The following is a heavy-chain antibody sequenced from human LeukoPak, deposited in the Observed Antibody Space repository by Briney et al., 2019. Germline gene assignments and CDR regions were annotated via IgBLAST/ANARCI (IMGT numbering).Heavy chain of an antibody. CDR1: GGSISSYY. J-gene: IGHJ3*02. V-gene: IGHV4-59*01. CDR3: ARDRGKGSGWAFDI. D-gene: IGHD3-22*01. CDR2: IYYSGST. Sequence: SETLSLTCTVSGGSISSYYWSWIRQPPGKGLEWIGYIYYSGSTYYNPSLKSRVTISVDTSKNQFSLKLSSVTAADTAVYYCARDRGKGSGWAFDIWGQGTMVTVSS.